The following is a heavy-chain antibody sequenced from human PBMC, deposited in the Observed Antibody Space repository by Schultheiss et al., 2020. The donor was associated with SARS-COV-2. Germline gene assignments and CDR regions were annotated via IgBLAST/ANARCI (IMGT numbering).Heavy chain of an antibody. Sequence: GGSLRLSCAASGFTFSSYWMSWVHQAPGKGLEWVANIKQDGSEKYYADSVKGRFTISRDNSKNTLYLQMNSLRAEDTAVYYCARGGATMPFDPWGQGTLVTVSS. D-gene: IGHD2-2*01. V-gene: IGHV3-7*03. CDR2: IKQDGSEK. J-gene: IGHJ5*02. CDR1: GFTFSSYW. CDR3: ARGGATMPFDP.